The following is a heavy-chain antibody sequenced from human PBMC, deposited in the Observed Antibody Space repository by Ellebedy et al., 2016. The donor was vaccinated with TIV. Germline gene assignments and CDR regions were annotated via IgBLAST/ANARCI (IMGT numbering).Heavy chain of an antibody. J-gene: IGHJ4*02. Sequence: GESLKISXAASGFTFSDYYMSWIRQAPGKGLEWVSYISSSGSTIYYADSVKGRFTISRDNAKNSLYLQMNSLRAEDTAVYYCAPTRGSSGYYWVYFDYWGQGTLVTVSS. CDR3: APTRGSSGYYWVYFDY. CDR1: GFTFSDYY. D-gene: IGHD3-22*01. V-gene: IGHV3-11*01. CDR2: ISSSGSTI.